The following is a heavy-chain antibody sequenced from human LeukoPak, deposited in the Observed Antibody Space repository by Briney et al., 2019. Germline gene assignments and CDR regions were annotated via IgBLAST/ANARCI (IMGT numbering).Heavy chain of an antibody. J-gene: IGHJ4*02. Sequence: TGGSLRLSCAASGFTFSNYWMSWVRQAPGKRLEWVANIKQDGSEKYYVDSVKGRFTISRDNAQNSLYLHMNSLRAEDTAVYYCAKTRPLDSSSWSHGDYWGQGTLVTVSS. V-gene: IGHV3-7*03. CDR2: IKQDGSEK. CDR1: GFTFSNYW. D-gene: IGHD6-13*01. CDR3: AKTRPLDSSSWSHGDY.